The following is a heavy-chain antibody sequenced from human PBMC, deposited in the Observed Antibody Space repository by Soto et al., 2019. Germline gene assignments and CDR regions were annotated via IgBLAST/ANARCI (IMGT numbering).Heavy chain of an antibody. D-gene: IGHD2-15*01. CDR1: GYTFTSYD. CDR2: MNPNSGNT. CDR3: ARDAIAATVLHWFDP. V-gene: IGHV1-8*01. J-gene: IGHJ5*02. Sequence: ASVKVSCKASGYTFTSYDINWVRQATGQGLEWMGWMNPNSGNTGYAQKFQGRVTMTRNTSISTAYMELSSLRSEDTAVYYCARDAIAATVLHWFDPWGQGTLVTVSS.